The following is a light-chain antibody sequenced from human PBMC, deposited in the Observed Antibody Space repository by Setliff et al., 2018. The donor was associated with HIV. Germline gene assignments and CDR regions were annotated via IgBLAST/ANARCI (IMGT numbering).Light chain of an antibody. Sequence: EIVLTQSPGTLSLSPGERATLSCRASQRVGSTFLAWSQQKPGQAPRLLIYGTSSRATGIPDRFSGSGSGTDFTLTISRLEPEDFAVYYCHQRVTFGGGTKVDIK. CDR3: HQRVT. J-gene: IGKJ4*01. V-gene: IGKV3-20*01. CDR2: GTS. CDR1: QRVGSTF.